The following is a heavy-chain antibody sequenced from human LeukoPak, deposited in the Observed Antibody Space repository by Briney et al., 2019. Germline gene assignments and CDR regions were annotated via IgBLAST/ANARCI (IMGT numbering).Heavy chain of an antibody. CDR1: GGSFSGYY. Sequence: SETLSPTCAVYGGSFSGYYWSWIRQPPGKGLEWIGEINHSGSTNYNPSLRSRVTISVDTSKNQFSLKLSSVTAADTAVYYCARGNRHPGIAVAVDFDYWGQGTLVTVSS. CDR3: ARGNRHPGIAVAVDFDY. J-gene: IGHJ4*02. CDR2: INHSGST. V-gene: IGHV4-34*01. D-gene: IGHD6-19*01.